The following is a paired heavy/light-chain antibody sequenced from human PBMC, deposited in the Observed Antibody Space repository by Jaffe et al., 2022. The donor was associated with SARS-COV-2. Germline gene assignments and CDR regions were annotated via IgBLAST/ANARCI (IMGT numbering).Heavy chain of an antibody. CDR1: GFTFSSYW. CDR3: VRVRHYYDSSGYYSYYLDV. Sequence: EVQLVESGGGVVQPGGSLRLSCAASGFTFSSYWMSWVRQAPGKGLEWVASIKQDGSEKYYVDSVKGRFTIPRDNAKISLYLQMNSLRAEDTAVYYCVRVRHYYDSSGYYSYYLDVWGKGTTVTVSS. CDR2: IKQDGSEK. D-gene: IGHD3-22*01. J-gene: IGHJ6*03. V-gene: IGHV3-7*01.
Light chain of an antibody. Sequence: DIQMTQSPSSLSASVGDRVTITCRASQSISSYLNWYQQKPGKAPNLLIYTASTLQSGVPSRFSGSGSGTDFTLTISSLQPEDFATYYCQQSYSSQRPTFGPGTKVDIK. CDR3: QQSYSSQRPT. V-gene: IGKV1-39*01. J-gene: IGKJ3*01. CDR2: TAS. CDR1: QSISSY.